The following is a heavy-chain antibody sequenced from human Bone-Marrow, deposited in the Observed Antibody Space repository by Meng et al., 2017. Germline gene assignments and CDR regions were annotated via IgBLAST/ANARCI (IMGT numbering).Heavy chain of an antibody. Sequence: ASVKVSCKPSGYNFPDYYIHWVRRAPGQGLEWMGRINPKSGDTHYAQKFQARVTMTGDTSISTAYMELSGLRSDDTAMYYCARDEDISAAGKLFGDYWGQGTQVNVSS. D-gene: IGHD6-25*01. V-gene: IGHV1-2*06. CDR2: INPKSGDT. CDR1: GYNFPDYY. CDR3: ARDEDISAAGKLFGDY. J-gene: IGHJ4*02.